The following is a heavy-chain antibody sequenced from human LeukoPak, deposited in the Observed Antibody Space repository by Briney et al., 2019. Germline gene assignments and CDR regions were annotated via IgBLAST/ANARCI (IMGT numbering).Heavy chain of an antibody. CDR1: GGSVSSGSYY. D-gene: IGHD2-15*01. CDR2: IYYSGST. Sequence: PSETLSLTCTVSGGSVSSGSYYWSWIRQPPGKGLEWIGYIYYSGSTYYNPSPKSRVTISVDTSKNQFSLKLSSVTAADTAVYYCARGEGGYCSGGSCNGGAFDIWGQGTMVTVSS. J-gene: IGHJ3*02. CDR3: ARGEGGYCSGGSCNGGAFDI. V-gene: IGHV4-31*03.